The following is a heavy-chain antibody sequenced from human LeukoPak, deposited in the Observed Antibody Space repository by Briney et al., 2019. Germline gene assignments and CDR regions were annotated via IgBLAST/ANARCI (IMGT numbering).Heavy chain of an antibody. CDR2: ISSSSSYI. D-gene: IGHD3-3*01. Sequence: PWGSLRLSCAASGFTFSSYSMNWVRQAPGKGLEWVSSISSSSSYIYYADSVKGRFTISRDNAKNSLYLQMNSLRAEDTAVYYCASEDYDFCSGYSNFDYWGQGTLVTVSS. CDR3: ASEDYDFCSGYSNFDY. V-gene: IGHV3-21*01. J-gene: IGHJ4*02. CDR1: GFTFSSYS.